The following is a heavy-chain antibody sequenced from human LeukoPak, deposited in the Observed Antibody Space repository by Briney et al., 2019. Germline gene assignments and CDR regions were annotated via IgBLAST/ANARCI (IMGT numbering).Heavy chain of an antibody. J-gene: IGHJ4*02. CDR2: INHSGST. CDR3: ASCLMWDNHPKIDY. CDR1: GGSFSGYY. D-gene: IGHD1-14*01. Sequence: PSETLSLTCAVYGGSFSGYYWSWVRQPPGKGLEWIGEINHSGSTNYNPSLKSRVTISVDSSKNQFSLKLSSVTAADTAVCYCASCLMWDNHPKIDYWGQGTLVTVSS. V-gene: IGHV4-34*01.